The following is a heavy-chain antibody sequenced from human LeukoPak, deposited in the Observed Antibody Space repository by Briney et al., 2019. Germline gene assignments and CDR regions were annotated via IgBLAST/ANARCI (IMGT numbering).Heavy chain of an antibody. Sequence: GGSLRLSCAASGNYWMHWVRQAPGKGLVWVSHINGDGSWTTYADSVKGRFSISRDNARNTLYLQMNSLRAEDTAVYFCARLRCDVGDCYSAGQNFWGQGTLVTVSS. CDR2: INGDGSWT. V-gene: IGHV3-74*01. CDR3: ARLRCDVGDCYSAGQNF. D-gene: IGHD2-21*02. J-gene: IGHJ4*02. CDR1: GNYW.